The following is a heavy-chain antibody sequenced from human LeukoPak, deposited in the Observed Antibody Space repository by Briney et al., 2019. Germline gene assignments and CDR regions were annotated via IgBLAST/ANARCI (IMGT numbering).Heavy chain of an antibody. J-gene: IGHJ3*02. CDR1: GGSFSGYY. V-gene: IGHV4-34*01. Sequence: PSETLSLTCAVYGGSFSGYYWSWIRQPPGKGLEWIGEINHSGSTNYNPSLKSRVTISVDTSKNQFSLKLSSVTAADTAVYHCARGPTMIVVDRAFDIWGQGTMVTVSS. CDR3: ARGPTMIVVDRAFDI. CDR2: INHSGST. D-gene: IGHD3-22*01.